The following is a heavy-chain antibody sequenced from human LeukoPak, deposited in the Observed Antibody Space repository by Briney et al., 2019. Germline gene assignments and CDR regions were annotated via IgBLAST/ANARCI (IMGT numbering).Heavy chain of an antibody. CDR2: ISYDGSNK. CDR3: ARGYGAFDI. Sequence: GGSLRLSCAASGFTFSSYSMNWVRQAPGKGLEWVSVISYDGSNKYYADSVKGRFTISRDNSKTTLYLQMNSLRAEDTAVYYCARGYGAFDIWGQGTMVTVSS. CDR1: GFTFSSYS. V-gene: IGHV3-30*03. J-gene: IGHJ3*02. D-gene: IGHD4-17*01.